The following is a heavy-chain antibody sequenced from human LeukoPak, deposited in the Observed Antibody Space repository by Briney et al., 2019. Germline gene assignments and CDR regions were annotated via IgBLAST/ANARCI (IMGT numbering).Heavy chain of an antibody. CDR2: ISACNGNT. CDR1: GYTFTSYG. CDR3: ARDGIGYCSSTSCSHFDY. V-gene: IGHV1-18*01. D-gene: IGHD2-2*01. Sequence: GASVKVSCKASGYTFTSYGISWVRQAPGQGLEWMGWISACNGNTNYAQKLQGRVTMTTDTSTSTAYMELRSLRSDDTAVYYCARDGIGYCSSTSCSHFDYWGQGTLVTVSS. J-gene: IGHJ4*02.